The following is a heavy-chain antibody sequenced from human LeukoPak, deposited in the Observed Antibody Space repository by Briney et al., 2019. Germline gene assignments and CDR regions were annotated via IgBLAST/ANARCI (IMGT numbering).Heavy chain of an antibody. V-gene: IGHV3-30*04. CDR3: AKDQGTGNMYY. Sequence: GGSLRLSCAGSGFTFSSYALHWVRQAPGKGLEWVAVISFDGTKKYYADSVKGRFTISRDDSKGTLYLQMNSLRPEDTAVYYCAKDQGTGNMYYWGQGTLVTVSS. J-gene: IGHJ4*02. D-gene: IGHD1-1*01. CDR2: ISFDGTKK. CDR1: GFTFSSYA.